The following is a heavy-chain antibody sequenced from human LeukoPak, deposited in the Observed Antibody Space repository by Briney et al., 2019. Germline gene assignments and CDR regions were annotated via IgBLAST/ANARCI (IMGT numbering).Heavy chain of an antibody. CDR2: ISSSSSTI. CDR3: ARTSGYYMDV. D-gene: IGHD3-10*01. J-gene: IGHJ6*03. V-gene: IGHV3-48*04. CDR1: GFTFSSYS. Sequence: GGSLRLSCAASGFTFSSYSMNWVRQAPGKGLEWVSYISSSSSTIYYADSVKGRFTISRGNAKNSLYLQMNSLRAEDTAVYYCARTSGYYMDVWGKGTTVTVSS.